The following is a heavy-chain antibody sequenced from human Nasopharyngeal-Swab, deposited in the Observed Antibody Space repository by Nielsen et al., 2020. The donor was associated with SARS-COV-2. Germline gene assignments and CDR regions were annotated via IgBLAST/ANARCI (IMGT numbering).Heavy chain of an antibody. J-gene: IGHJ4*02. CDR2: ISSSGSTI. CDR1: GFTFSSYE. CDR3: TRPYYGDLGHY. Sequence: GESLKISCAASGFTFSSYEMNWVRQAPGKGLEWVSYISSSGSTIYYADSVKGRFTISRDNAKNSLYLQMNSLRAEDTAVYYCTRPYYGDLGHYWGQGTLVTVSS. D-gene: IGHD4-17*01. V-gene: IGHV3-48*03.